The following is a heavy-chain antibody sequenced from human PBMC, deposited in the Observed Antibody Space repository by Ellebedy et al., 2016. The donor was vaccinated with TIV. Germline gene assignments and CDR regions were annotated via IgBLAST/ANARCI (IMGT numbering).Heavy chain of an antibody. D-gene: IGHD1-26*01. CDR2: ISSSTRYT. V-gene: IGHV3-11*06. CDR1: GFTFSEYY. CDR3: ASALKWEPLYYFDY. Sequence: GESLKISCAASGFTFSEYYMSWLRQTPGKGLEWVSHISSSTRYTNHADSVKGRFTISRDNAKNSLYLQMDSLRAEDTAVYYCASALKWEPLYYFDYWGQGALVTVSS. J-gene: IGHJ4*02.